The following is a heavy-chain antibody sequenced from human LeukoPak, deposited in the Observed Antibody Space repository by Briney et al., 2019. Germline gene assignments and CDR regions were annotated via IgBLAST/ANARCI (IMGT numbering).Heavy chain of an antibody. D-gene: IGHD3-3*01. CDR1: GYTFTCYD. Sequence: ASVKVSCKASGYTFTCYDINWVRQATGQGLEWMGLMNPNSGNTGYAQKFQGRVTITRNTSISTAYMELSSLRSEDTAVYYCARGSYYDFWSGYYGYMDVWGKGTTVTVSS. J-gene: IGHJ6*03. V-gene: IGHV1-8*03. CDR3: ARGSYYDFWSGYYGYMDV. CDR2: MNPNSGNT.